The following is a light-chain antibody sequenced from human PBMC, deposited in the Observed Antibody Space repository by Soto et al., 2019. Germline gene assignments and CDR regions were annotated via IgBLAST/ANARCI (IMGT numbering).Light chain of an antibody. V-gene: IGKV1-5*01. CDR3: QQYHGYSLT. CDR1: QTISFS. CDR2: DAS. Sequence: DIQMTQSPSTLSASVGDRVTITCRASQTISFSLAWDQQKPGKATKRLIYDASTLQSGVPSRFSGSESGTEFILPISGLQPDDFATYYCQQYHGYSLTFGQGTKVEI. J-gene: IGKJ1*01.